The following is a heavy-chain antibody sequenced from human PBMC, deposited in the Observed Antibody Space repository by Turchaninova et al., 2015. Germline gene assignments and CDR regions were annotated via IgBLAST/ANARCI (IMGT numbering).Heavy chain of an antibody. D-gene: IGHD2-15*01. CDR3: ARVPTAVVAPDY. Sequence: QLQLQASGPGLVKPSETLSLTCPVTGDSISSSSYYWGWIRPPPGQGLEGIGSIYYSGRTYYNPSLKSRVTISLDTSKNQFSLKLSSVTAADTAVYYCARVPTAVVAPDYWGQGTLVTVSS. V-gene: IGHV4-39*07. CDR2: IYYSGRT. CDR1: GDSISSSSYY. J-gene: IGHJ4*02.